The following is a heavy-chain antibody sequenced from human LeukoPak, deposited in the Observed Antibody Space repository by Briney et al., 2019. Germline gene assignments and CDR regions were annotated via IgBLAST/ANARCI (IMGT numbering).Heavy chain of an antibody. Sequence: PSETLSLTCTVSGGSISSYYWSWIRQPPGKGLEWIGYIYYSGSTNYNPSLKSRVTISVDTSKNQFSLKLSSVTAADTAVYYCAGTPNWSDPWGQGTLVTVSS. CDR2: IYYSGST. CDR1: GGSISSYY. CDR3: AGTPNWSDP. D-gene: IGHD2-15*01. J-gene: IGHJ5*02. V-gene: IGHV4-59*01.